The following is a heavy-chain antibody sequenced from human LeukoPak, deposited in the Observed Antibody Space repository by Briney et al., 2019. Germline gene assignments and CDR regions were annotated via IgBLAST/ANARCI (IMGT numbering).Heavy chain of an antibody. J-gene: IGHJ4*02. Sequence: SVKVSCKASGYTFTSYGISWVRQAPGQGLEWMGGIIPIFGTANYAQKFQGRVTITADESTSTAYMELSSLRSEDTAVYYCATRGYYGSGSSFDYWGQGTLVTVSS. CDR1: GYTFTSYG. D-gene: IGHD3-10*01. CDR2: IIPIFGTA. CDR3: ATRGYYGSGSSFDY. V-gene: IGHV1-69*13.